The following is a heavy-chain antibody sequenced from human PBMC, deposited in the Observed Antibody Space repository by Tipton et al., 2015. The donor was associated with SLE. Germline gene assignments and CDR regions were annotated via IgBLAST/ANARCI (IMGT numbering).Heavy chain of an antibody. Sequence: TLSLTCAVSGGSISSSSYYWGWIRQPPGRGLEWIGDIYYSGSTYYNPSLKSRVTISVDTSKNQFSLKLSSVTAADTAVYYCARCRSGWYYFDYWGQGTLVTVSS. D-gene: IGHD6-19*01. V-gene: IGHV4-39*01. CDR3: ARCRSGWYYFDY. J-gene: IGHJ4*02. CDR1: GGSISSSSYY. CDR2: IYYSGST.